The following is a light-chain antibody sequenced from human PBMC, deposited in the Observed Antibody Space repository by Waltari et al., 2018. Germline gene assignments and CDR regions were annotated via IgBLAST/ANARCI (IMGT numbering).Light chain of an antibody. CDR2: EVT. CDR3: SSYAGNNNLV. J-gene: IGLJ2*01. Sequence: QSALTQPPSASGSPGQSVAISCTGTSRDVGDYVSWYQQHPGKAPKLMISEVTKRPSGVPDRFSGSKSGSTASLTVSGLQAEDEADYYCSSYAGNNNLVFGGGTKLTVL. V-gene: IGLV2-8*01. CDR1: SRDVGDY.